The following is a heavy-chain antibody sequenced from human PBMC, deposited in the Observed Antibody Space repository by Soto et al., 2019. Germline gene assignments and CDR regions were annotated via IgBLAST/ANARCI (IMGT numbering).Heavy chain of an antibody. D-gene: IGHD6-13*01. CDR2: ITPGGGIT. V-gene: IGHV1-46*01. Sequence: QVQLVQSGAEVKKPGASVRVSCKAYGYTFTTYDIHWVRQAPGLGLEWMGIITPGGGITSYAQKCKGRITMTRDTSTSTVYMELSSLRSEDTAMYYCAKVLSELVPRYFDTWGQGTLVTVSS. CDR1: GYTFTTYD. J-gene: IGHJ4*02. CDR3: AKVLSELVPRYFDT.